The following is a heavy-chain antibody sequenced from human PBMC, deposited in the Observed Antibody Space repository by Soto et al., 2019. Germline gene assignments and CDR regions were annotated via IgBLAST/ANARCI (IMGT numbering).Heavy chain of an antibody. J-gene: IGHJ4*02. CDR2: INGGNGDT. CDR1: GYTFTGYA. D-gene: IGHD2-2*01. V-gene: IGHV1-3*01. Sequence: ASVKVSCKASGYTFTGYAIHWVRQAPGQRHEWMGWINGGNGDTKYSQKFQGRVTITRDTSASTAYMELTSLGSEDTAVYHCARGYRSSTSCQYYFDFWGQGTLVTVSS. CDR3: ARGYRSSTSCQYYFDF.